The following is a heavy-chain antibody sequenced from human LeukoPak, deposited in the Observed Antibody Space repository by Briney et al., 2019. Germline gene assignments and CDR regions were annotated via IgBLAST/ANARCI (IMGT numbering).Heavy chain of an antibody. Sequence: ASVKVSCKASGGTFSSYAISWVRQAPGQGLEWMGGIIPIFGTANYAQKFQGRVTMTRNTSISTAYMELSSLRSEDTGVYYCARRALVGAHDYWGQGTLVTVSS. CDR2: IIPIFGTA. V-gene: IGHV1-69*05. CDR3: ARRALVGAHDY. J-gene: IGHJ4*02. D-gene: IGHD1-26*01. CDR1: GGTFSSYA.